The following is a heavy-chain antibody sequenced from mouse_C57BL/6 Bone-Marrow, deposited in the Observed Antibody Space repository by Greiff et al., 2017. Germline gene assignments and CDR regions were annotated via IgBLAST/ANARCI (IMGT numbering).Heavy chain of an antibody. CDR1: GYTFTTYP. D-gene: IGHD2-1*01. CDR3: SRGGNYGGYYFDY. V-gene: IGHV1-47*01. Sequence: VQLKESGAELVKPGASVKMSCKASGYTFTTYPIEWMKQNHGKSLEWIGNFHPYNDDTKYNEKFKGKATLTVEQSSSTVYLELSRLTSDDAAVYYCSRGGNYGGYYFDYWGQGTTLTVSS. CDR2: FHPYNDDT. J-gene: IGHJ2*01.